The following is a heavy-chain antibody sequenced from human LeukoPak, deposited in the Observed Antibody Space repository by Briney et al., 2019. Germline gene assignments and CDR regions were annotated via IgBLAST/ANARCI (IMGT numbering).Heavy chain of an antibody. CDR3: TKPDLLWFGEDV. CDR2: IKSRTDGGTT. D-gene: IGHD3-10*01. Sequence: PGGSLRLSCAASGFTFSNAWMGWVRQAPGKGLEWVGRIKSRTDGGTTDYAAPVKGRFTISRDDSKNTIYLQMNSLKTEDTAVYYCTKPDLLWFGEDVWGQGTTVTVSS. J-gene: IGHJ6*02. CDR1: GFTFSNAW. V-gene: IGHV3-15*01.